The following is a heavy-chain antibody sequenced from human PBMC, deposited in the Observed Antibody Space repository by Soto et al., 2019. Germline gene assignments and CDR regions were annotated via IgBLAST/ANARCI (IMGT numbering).Heavy chain of an antibody. V-gene: IGHV3-15*01. CDR2: IKSKTDGGTT. D-gene: IGHD2-21*02. J-gene: IGHJ4*02. Sequence: EVQLVESGGGLVKPGGSLRLSCAASAFTFSNAWMSWVRQAPGKGLEWVGRIKSKTDGGTTDYAAPVKGRFTISRDDSKNTLYLQMNSLKTEDTAVYYCTTDFTVVVTALSQIDYWGQGTLVTVSS. CDR1: AFTFSNAW. CDR3: TTDFTVVVTALSQIDY.